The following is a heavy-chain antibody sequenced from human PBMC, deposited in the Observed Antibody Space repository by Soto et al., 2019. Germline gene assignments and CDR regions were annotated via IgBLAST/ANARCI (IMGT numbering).Heavy chain of an antibody. CDR1: GGSFSGYY. CDR2: INHSGST. J-gene: IGHJ4*02. CDR3: ARVKMIAFDY. Sequence: PSETLSLTCAVYGGSFSGYYWSCIRQPPGKGLEWIGEINHSGSTNYNPSLKSRVTISVDTSKNQFSLKLSSVTAADTTVYYCARVKMIAFDYWGQGTLVTVSS. V-gene: IGHV4-34*01. D-gene: IGHD3-22*01.